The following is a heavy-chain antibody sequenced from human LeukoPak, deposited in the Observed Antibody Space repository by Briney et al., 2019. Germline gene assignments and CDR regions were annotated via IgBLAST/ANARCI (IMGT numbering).Heavy chain of an antibody. CDR3: AKKEANYYDSSGPDY. CDR2: IRYDGSNK. Sequence: PGGSLRLSCAASGFTFSSYGMHWVRQAPGKGLEWVAFIRYDGSNKYYADSVKGRFTISRDNSKNTLYLQMNSLRAEDTAVYYCAKKEANYYDSSGPDYWGQGTLVTVSS. CDR1: GFTFSSYG. V-gene: IGHV3-30*02. J-gene: IGHJ4*02. D-gene: IGHD3-22*01.